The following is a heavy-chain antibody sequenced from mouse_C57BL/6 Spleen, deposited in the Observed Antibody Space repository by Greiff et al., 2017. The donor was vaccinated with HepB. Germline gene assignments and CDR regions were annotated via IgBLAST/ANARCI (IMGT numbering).Heavy chain of an antibody. V-gene: IGHV8-12*01. CDR3: ARSISYDGYYVLFAY. Sequence: QVTLKVSGPGILQSSQPLSLTCSFSGFSLSTSGMGVSWIRQPSGKGLEWLAHIYWDDDKRYNPSLKSRLTISKDTSRNQVFLKITSVDTADTATCCCARSISYDGYYVLFAYWGQGTLVTVSA. CDR2: IYWDDDK. D-gene: IGHD2-3*01. J-gene: IGHJ3*01. CDR1: GFSLSTSGMG.